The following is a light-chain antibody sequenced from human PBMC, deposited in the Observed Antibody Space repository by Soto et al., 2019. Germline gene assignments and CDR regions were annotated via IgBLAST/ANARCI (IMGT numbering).Light chain of an antibody. CDR3: QQYVSSPWA. Sequence: EIVLAQSPGTLSLSLGERATLSCRASQSVTNSFLAWYQQKPGQAPRLLIYGASRRATGIPDRFTGSGSGTDCTLTISRLEPEDFAVYYCQQYVSSPWAFGQGTKVDIK. V-gene: IGKV3-20*01. CDR1: QSVTNSF. CDR2: GAS. J-gene: IGKJ1*01.